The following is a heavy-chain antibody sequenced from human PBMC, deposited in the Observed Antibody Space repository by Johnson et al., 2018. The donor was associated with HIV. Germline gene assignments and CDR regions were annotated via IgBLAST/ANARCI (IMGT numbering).Heavy chain of an antibody. CDR1: GFTFSSYA. V-gene: IGHV3-30*04. Sequence: QVQLVESGGGVVQPGRSLRLSCAASGFTFSSYAMHWVRQAPGKGLVWVAVISYDGSNKSYADSVKGRFTISKDNSKNTLYLQMNSLRAEDTAVFYCGMSGVEDAAFDIWGQGTMVTVSS. D-gene: IGHD7-27*01. CDR2: ISYDGSNK. CDR3: GMSGVEDAAFDI. J-gene: IGHJ3*02.